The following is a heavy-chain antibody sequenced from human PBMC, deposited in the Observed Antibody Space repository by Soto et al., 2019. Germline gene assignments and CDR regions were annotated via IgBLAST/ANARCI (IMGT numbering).Heavy chain of an antibody. CDR3: ARGNFHYDFWSGYFYGGNYYYYYGMDV. J-gene: IGHJ6*02. D-gene: IGHD3-3*01. Sequence: GGSLRLSCAASGFTFSNYWMHWVRQAPGKGLVWISRINDQGGSPTYADSVKGRFTISRDNSKNTLYLQMNSLRAEDTAVYYCARGNFHYDFWSGYFYGGNYYYYYGMDVWGQGTTVTVSS. CDR2: INDQGGSP. CDR1: GFTFSNYW. V-gene: IGHV3-74*01.